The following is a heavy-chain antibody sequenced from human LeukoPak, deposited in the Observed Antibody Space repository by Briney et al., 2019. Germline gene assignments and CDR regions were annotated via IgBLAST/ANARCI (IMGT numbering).Heavy chain of an antibody. D-gene: IGHD5-12*01. CDR3: ARRYSDYAETALDY. J-gene: IGHJ4*02. V-gene: IGHV1-46*01. CDR2: INPSGDST. Sequence: AGVKVSCMESGYTFITYYIHWVPQAPGPGLEWMGIINPSGDSTTYAQKSQGRVTVTRDTSTSTVYMELSSLTSEDTAVYYCARRYSDYAETALDYWGQGTLVTVSS. CDR1: GYTFITYY.